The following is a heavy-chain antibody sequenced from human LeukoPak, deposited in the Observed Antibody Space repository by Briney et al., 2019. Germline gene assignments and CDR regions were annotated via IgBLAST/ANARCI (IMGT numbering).Heavy chain of an antibody. D-gene: IGHD1-26*01. J-gene: IGHJ4*02. Sequence: GGSLRLSCSASGFTFSSYAMHWVRQAPGKGLEYVSAISSNGGSTYYANSVKGRFTISRDNSKNTLYLQMSSLRAEDTAVYYCVKVSIVGASDYWGQGTLVTVSS. CDR1: GFTFSSYA. CDR2: ISSNGGST. CDR3: VKVSIVGASDY. V-gene: IGHV3-64D*09.